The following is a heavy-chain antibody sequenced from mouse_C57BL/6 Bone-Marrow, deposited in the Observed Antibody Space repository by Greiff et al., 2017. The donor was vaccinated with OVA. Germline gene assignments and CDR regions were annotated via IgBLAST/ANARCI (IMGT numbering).Heavy chain of an antibody. CDR1: GFTFSNYW. CDR3: TGGGYDYYAMDY. J-gene: IGHJ4*01. D-gene: IGHD2-2*01. V-gene: IGHV6-3*01. CDR2: IRLKSDNYAT. Sequence: EVKVEESGGGLVQPGGSMKLSCVASGFTFSNYWMNWVRQSPEKGLEWVAQIRLKSDNYATHYAESVKGRFTISRDDSKSSVYLQMNNLRAEDTGIYYCTGGGYDYYAMDYWGQGTSVTVSS.